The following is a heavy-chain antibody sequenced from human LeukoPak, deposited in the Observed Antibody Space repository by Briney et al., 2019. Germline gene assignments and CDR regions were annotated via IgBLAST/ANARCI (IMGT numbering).Heavy chain of an antibody. CDR3: ARSGVQWQWLLTYDAFDI. D-gene: IGHD6-19*01. CDR1: GFTFSSYA. J-gene: IGHJ3*02. CDR2: ISYDKSNK. V-gene: IGHV3-30-3*01. Sequence: PGGSLRLSCAASGFTFSSYAMHWVRQAPGKGLEWVALISYDKSNKYYADSVKGRFTISRDNSKNTLFVQMNSLRTEDTAVYYCARSGVQWQWLLTYDAFDIWGQGTMVTASS.